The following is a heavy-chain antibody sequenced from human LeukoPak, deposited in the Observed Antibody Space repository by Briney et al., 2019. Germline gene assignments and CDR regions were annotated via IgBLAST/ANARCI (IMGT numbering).Heavy chain of an antibody. CDR2: ISGSGGST. D-gene: IGHD3-3*01. Sequence: GGSLRPSCAASGFTFSSYAMSWVRQAPGKGLEWVSAISGSGGSTYYADSVKGRFTISRDNSKNTLYLQMNSLRAEDTAVYYCAKRINGEWRGFDYWGQGTLVTVSS. CDR3: AKRINGEWRGFDY. V-gene: IGHV3-23*01. J-gene: IGHJ4*02. CDR1: GFTFSSYA.